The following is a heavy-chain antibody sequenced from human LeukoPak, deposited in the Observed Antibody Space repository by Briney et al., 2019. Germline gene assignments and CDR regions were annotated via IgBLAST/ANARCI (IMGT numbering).Heavy chain of an antibody. Sequence: SETLSLPCTVSGGSISSNNFYWSRIRQPPGKGLEGIGHIYYSGSTYYNPSLKSRVTLSVDTSKNQFSLKLSSVTAADTAVYYCVGDALYSSTWYPGPWGQGTLVTVSS. CDR1: GGSISSNNFY. J-gene: IGHJ5*02. V-gene: IGHV4-30-4*01. CDR3: VGDALYSSTWYPGP. D-gene: IGHD2-2*01. CDR2: IYYSGST.